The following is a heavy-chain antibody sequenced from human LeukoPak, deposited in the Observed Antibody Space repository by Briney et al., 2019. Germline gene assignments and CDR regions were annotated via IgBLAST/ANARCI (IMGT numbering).Heavy chain of an antibody. Sequence: GGSLRLSCAASGFTFRDYFMSWLRQAPGKGLEWVAYINTAGNTIYYADSMKGRFTISRDNAKNSLYLQMNTLRAEDTAVYYCARATYDSSAVDAFDIWGQGTMVTVSP. V-gene: IGHV3-11*01. CDR1: GFTFRDYF. D-gene: IGHD3-22*01. CDR3: ARATYDSSAVDAFDI. CDR2: INTAGNTI. J-gene: IGHJ3*02.